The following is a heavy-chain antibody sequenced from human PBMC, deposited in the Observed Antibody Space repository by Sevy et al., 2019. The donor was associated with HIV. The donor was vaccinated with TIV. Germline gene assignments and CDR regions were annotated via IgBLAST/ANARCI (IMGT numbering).Heavy chain of an antibody. CDR3: ARLYSSSSGRGLDN. Sequence: GGSLRLSCAASAFTFGSYWMTWVRQAPGKGLEWVANIKEDGSGRFYVDSVRGRFTVSRDNAKKTLYLQMNNLRGEDTSLYYCARLYSSSSGRGLDNWGQGVLVTVSS. CDR2: IKEDGSGR. J-gene: IGHJ4*02. D-gene: IGHD6-6*01. CDR1: AFTFGSYW. V-gene: IGHV3-7*01.